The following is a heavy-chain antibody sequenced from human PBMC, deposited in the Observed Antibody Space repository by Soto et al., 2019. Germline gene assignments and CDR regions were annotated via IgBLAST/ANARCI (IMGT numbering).Heavy chain of an antibody. CDR2: MSYSGST. J-gene: IGHJ6*02. V-gene: IGHV4-30-4*01. D-gene: IGHD3-10*01. Sequence: QVRLQESGPGLVKPSQTLSLTCSVSGVSISSADFYWSWIRQPPGKALEWLGDMSYSGSTYYNPSLQSRITMSLDTSKNHFSLTLTSVTAADTAVYFCSRGTIDYFGASRSGYGWDVWGQGTAVSDSS. CDR1: GVSISSADFY. CDR3: SRGTIDYFGASRSGYGWDV.